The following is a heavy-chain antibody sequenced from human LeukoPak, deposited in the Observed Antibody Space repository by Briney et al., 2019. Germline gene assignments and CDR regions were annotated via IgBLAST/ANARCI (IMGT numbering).Heavy chain of an antibody. CDR3: ARGSDRGLLWFGELSPDAFDI. CDR1: GGSISSYY. D-gene: IGHD3-10*01. J-gene: IGHJ3*02. CDR2: IYYSGST. Sequence: SETLSLTCTVSGGSISSYYWSWIRQPPGKGLEWIGYIYYSGSTNYNPSLKSRVTISVDTSKNQFSLKLSSVTAADTAVYYCARGSDRGLLWFGELSPDAFDIWGRGTMVTVSS. V-gene: IGHV4-59*01.